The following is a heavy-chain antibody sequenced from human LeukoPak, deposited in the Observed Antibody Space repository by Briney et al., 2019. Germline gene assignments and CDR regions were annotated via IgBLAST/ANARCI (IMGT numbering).Heavy chain of an antibody. Sequence: GGSLRLSCAASGFTVSSNYMSWVRQAPGKGLEWVSVIYSGGSTYYADSVKGRFTISRDNSKNTLYLQMNSLRAEDTAVYYCARSWIQLWGLRYWGQGTLVTVST. CDR2: IYSGGST. D-gene: IGHD5-18*01. J-gene: IGHJ4*02. CDR1: GFTVSSNY. V-gene: IGHV3-66*01. CDR3: ARSWIQLWGLRY.